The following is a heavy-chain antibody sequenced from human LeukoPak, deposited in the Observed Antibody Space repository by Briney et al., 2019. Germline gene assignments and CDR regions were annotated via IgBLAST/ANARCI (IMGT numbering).Heavy chain of an antibody. V-gene: IGHV3-48*01. J-gene: IGHJ4*02. CDR2: ISSLSSTI. CDR1: GFTFSTYS. D-gene: IGHD3-10*01. CDR3: AKSKRPSGTYSLDS. Sequence: GGSLRLSCAASGFTFSTYSMNWVRQAPGKGLEWLSYISSLSSTIYYADSVKGRFTISRDNAKNSLSLQMNSLRAEDTAVYYCAKSKRPSGTYSLDSWGQGTLVTASS.